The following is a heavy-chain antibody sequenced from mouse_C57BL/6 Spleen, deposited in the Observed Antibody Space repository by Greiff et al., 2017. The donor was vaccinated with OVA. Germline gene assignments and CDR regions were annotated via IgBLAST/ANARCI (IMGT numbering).Heavy chain of an antibody. D-gene: IGHD1-1*01. CDR1: GYAFSSSW. CDR2: IYPGDGDT. V-gene: IGHV1-82*01. CDR3: AVDYYGSSLYYFDY. J-gene: IGHJ2*01. Sequence: QVQLKQSGPELVKPGASVKISCKASGYAFSSSWMNWVKQRPGKGLEWIGRIYPGDGDTNYNGKFKGKATLTADKSSSTAYMQLSSLTSEDSAVYFCAVDYYGSSLYYFDYWGQGTTLTVSS.